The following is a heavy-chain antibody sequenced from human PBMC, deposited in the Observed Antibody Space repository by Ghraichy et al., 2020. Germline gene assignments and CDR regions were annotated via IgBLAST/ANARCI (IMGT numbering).Heavy chain of an antibody. J-gene: IGHJ3*02. V-gene: IGHV4-59*01. CDR2: IYYSGST. D-gene: IGHD2-2*02. CDR1: GGSISSYY. Sequence: SETLSLTCTVSGGSISSYYWSWIRQPPGKGLEWIGYIYYSGSTNYNPSLKSRVTISVDTSKNQFSLKLSSVTAADTAVYYCAREYTPGAFDIWGQGTMVTVSS. CDR3: AREYTPGAFDI.